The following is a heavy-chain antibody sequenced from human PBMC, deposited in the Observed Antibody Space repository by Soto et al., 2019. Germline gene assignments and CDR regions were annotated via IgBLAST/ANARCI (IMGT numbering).Heavy chain of an antibody. V-gene: IGHV3-21*01. CDR2: ISSTSRYI. Sequence: QLVESGGGLVKPGGSLRLSCATSGFPFSSYNMNWVRQAPGKGLQWVSSISSTSRYIYYADSVKGRFTISRDNANXXXXXXXXXXXXXXXXXXXXXXXXXXXXXXXXXXXYIDVWGKGATVAVSS. CDR3: XXXXXXXXXXXXXXXYIDV. J-gene: IGHJ6*03. CDR1: GFPFSSYN.